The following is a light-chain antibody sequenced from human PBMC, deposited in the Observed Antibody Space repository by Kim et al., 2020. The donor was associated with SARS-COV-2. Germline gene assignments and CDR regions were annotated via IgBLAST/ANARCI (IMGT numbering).Light chain of an antibody. V-gene: IGKV3-15*01. J-gene: IGKJ5*01. CDR3: QQYNNWPPIT. CDR2: GAS. Sequence: EIVMTQSPASLSVSPGERATLSCRASQRVSNNFVWYHQKPRHAPRRLIFGASTRATGIPPSIIGSGSGAEFTLIISSLQSEDFAVFYCQQYNNWPPITFGRGTRVEIK. CDR1: QRVSNN.